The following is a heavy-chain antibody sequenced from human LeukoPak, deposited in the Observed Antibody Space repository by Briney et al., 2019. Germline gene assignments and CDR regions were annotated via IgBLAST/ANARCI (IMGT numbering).Heavy chain of an antibody. CDR3: ARGSPARIFDP. Sequence: GRSLRLSCAASGFTFSSYAMHWVRQAPGKGLEWVAVISYDGSNKYYADSVKGRFTISRDNSKNTLYLQMNSLRAEDTAVYYCARGSPARIFDPWGQGTLVTVSS. J-gene: IGHJ5*02. CDR2: ISYDGSNK. V-gene: IGHV3-30*04. D-gene: IGHD2-15*01. CDR1: GFTFSSYA.